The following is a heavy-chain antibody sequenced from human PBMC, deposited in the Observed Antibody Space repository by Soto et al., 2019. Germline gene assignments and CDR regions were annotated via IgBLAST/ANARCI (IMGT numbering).Heavy chain of an antibody. Sequence: EVQLVESGGGLVKPGGSLRLSCAASGFTFSSYSMNWVRQAPGKGLEWVSSISSSSSYIYYADSVKGRFTISRDIANNSLYLQMTSLRAEDTAVYYCARDYPHSSGVDYWGQGTLVTVSS. CDR1: GFTFSSYS. CDR3: ARDYPHSSGVDY. J-gene: IGHJ4*02. V-gene: IGHV3-21*01. CDR2: ISSSSSYI. D-gene: IGHD6-19*01.